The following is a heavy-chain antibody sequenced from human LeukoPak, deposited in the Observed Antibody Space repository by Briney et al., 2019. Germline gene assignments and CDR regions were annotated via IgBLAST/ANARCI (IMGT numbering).Heavy chain of an antibody. CDR2: ISSSSSYT. J-gene: IGHJ4*02. CDR3: ARDGYSSSWYWFDY. V-gene: IGHV3-11*06. Sequence: GGSLRLSCAASGFTFSDYYMSWIRQAPGKRLEWVSYISSSSSYTNYADSVKGRFTISRGNAKNSLYLQMNSLRAEDTAVYYCARDGYSSSWYWFDYWGQGTLVTVSS. CDR1: GFTFSDYY. D-gene: IGHD6-13*01.